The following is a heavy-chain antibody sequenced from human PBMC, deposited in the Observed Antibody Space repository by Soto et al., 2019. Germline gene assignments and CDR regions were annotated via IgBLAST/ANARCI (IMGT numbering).Heavy chain of an antibody. V-gene: IGHV1-3*01. Sequence: QVPLVQSGAEMKKPGASVKVSCKASGYSFTSYAIYWVRQAPGQRLEWMGWINAGNGNTKYSQKLQGRVTFTGDTSASTAHMELSSLRSEDTAVYFCARGVENIVVVLDVFGYYGMDVWGQGTTITVSS. CDR2: INAGNGNT. D-gene: IGHD2-2*01. J-gene: IGHJ6*02. CDR1: GYSFTSYA. CDR3: ARGVENIVVVLDVFGYYGMDV.